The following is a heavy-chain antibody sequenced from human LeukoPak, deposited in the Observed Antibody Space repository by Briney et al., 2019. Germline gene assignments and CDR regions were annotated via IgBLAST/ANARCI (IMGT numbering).Heavy chain of an antibody. CDR2: IYHSGST. D-gene: IGHD3-10*01. CDR3: ARSYFGSGTYHNAFGY. Sequence: SETLSLTCTVSGGSISSYYWSWIRQPAGKGLEWIGEIYHSGSTNYNPSLRSRVTISVDKSKNQFSLKLTSVTAADTAVYYCARSYFGSGTYHNAFGYWGQGTLVTVSS. V-gene: IGHV4-59*12. J-gene: IGHJ4*02. CDR1: GGSISSYY.